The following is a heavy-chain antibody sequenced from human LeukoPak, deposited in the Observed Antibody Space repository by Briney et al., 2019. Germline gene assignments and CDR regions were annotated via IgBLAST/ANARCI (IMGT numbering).Heavy chain of an antibody. CDR1: GFTFSSYS. D-gene: IGHD4-23*01. Sequence: PGGSLRLSCAASGFTFSSYSMNWVRQAPGKGLEWVSSISSSSTYIYYADSVKGRFTISRDNAKNSLYLQMNSLRAEDTAVYYCARDYGGSSPFDYWGQGTLVTVSS. V-gene: IGHV3-21*01. CDR2: ISSSSTYI. CDR3: ARDYGGSSPFDY. J-gene: IGHJ4*02.